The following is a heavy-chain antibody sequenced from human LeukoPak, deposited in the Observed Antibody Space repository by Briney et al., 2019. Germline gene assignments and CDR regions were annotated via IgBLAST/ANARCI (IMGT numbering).Heavy chain of an antibody. CDR2: ISGSGGTP. Sequence: GGSLRLSCGASGFTFSSYAMSWVRQAPGKGLEWVSGISGSGGTPYYADSVEGRFTISRDNSKYTLYLQLNSLRAEDTAVYYCAQDPPGGIDYWGQGTLVTVCS. J-gene: IGHJ4*02. V-gene: IGHV3-23*01. D-gene: IGHD1-14*01. CDR1: GFTFSSYA. CDR3: AQDPPGGIDY.